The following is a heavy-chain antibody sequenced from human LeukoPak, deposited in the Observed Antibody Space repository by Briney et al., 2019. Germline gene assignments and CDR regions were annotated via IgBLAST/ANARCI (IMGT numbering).Heavy chain of an antibody. D-gene: IGHD3-22*01. Sequence: PSETLSLTCTVSGGSISSSSYYWGWIRQPPGKGLEWIGSIYYSGSTYYNPSLKSRVTISVDTSKNQFSLKLSSVTAADTAVFYCARGVKQLARFYFYMDVWGKGTTVTVSS. CDR3: ARGVKQLARFYFYMDV. J-gene: IGHJ6*03. CDR2: IYYSGST. V-gene: IGHV4-39*01. CDR1: GGSISSSSYY.